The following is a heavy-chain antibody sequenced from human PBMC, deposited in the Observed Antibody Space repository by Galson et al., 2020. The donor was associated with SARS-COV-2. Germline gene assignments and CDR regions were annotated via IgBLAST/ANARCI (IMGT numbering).Heavy chain of an antibody. V-gene: IGHV4-59*01. Sequence: TISLTCTVSGGSISSYYWSWIRQPPGKGLEWIGYIYYSGSTNYNPSLKSRVTISVDTSKNQFSLKLSSVTAADTAVYYCARSLPGSYPNDAFDIGGQGTMVTVSS. CDR1: GGSISSYY. CDR3: ARSLPGSYPNDAFDI. CDR2: IYYSGST. J-gene: IGHJ3*02. D-gene: IGHD3-10*01.